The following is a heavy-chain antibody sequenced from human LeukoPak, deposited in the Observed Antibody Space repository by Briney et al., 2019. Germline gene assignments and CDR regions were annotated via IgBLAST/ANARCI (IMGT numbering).Heavy chain of an antibody. Sequence: PSQTLSLTCTVSGGSISSGGYYWSWIRQHPGKGLEWVGYIYYSGSTYYNPSLKSRVTISVDTSKNQFSLKLSSVTAADTAVYYCARVLVRAAAGSWYFDLWGRGTLVTVSS. D-gene: IGHD6-13*01. V-gene: IGHV4-31*03. CDR1: GGSISSGGYY. J-gene: IGHJ2*01. CDR3: ARVLVRAAAGSWYFDL. CDR2: IYYSGST.